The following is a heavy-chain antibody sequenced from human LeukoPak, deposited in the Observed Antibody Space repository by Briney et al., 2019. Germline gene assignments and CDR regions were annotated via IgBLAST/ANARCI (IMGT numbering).Heavy chain of an antibody. J-gene: IGHJ4*02. V-gene: IGHV3-21*01. CDR3: ARSPYDILTGYYHY. Sequence: GGSLRLSCAASGFTFSSYSMNWVRQAPGKGLEGVSSISSSSSYIYYADSVKGRFTISRDNAKNSLYLQMNSLRAEDTAVYYCARSPYDILTGYYHYWGQGTLVTVSS. CDR1: GFTFSSYS. D-gene: IGHD3-9*01. CDR2: ISSSSSYI.